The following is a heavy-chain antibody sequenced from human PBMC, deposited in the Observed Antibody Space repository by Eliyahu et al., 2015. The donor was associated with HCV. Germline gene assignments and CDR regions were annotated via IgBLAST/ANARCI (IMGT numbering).Heavy chain of an antibody. CDR3: ATDEEDF. CDR2: ITGSGDDI. J-gene: IGHJ6*02. CDR1: TFTFSNYK. Sequence: EVHLVESGGGLVKPGGSLRLSCATSTFTFSNYKMMWVRQAPGKGLEWVSSITGSGDDIFYADSVRGRFTVSRDNAQKSLSLQMSSLRGDDTGVYYCATDEEDFWGQGTTVTVSS. V-gene: IGHV3-21*01.